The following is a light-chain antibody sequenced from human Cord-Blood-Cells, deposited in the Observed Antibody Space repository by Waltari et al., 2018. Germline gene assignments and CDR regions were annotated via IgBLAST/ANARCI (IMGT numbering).Light chain of an antibody. Sequence: QSVLTQPPSASGTPGQRVTISCSGSSSTLGSHYVYWYQQPPGTAPKPLIYRNNQRPSGVPDRFSGSKSGTSASLAISGLRSEDEADYYCAAWDDSLSGWVFGGGTKLTVL. V-gene: IGLV1-47*01. J-gene: IGLJ3*02. CDR3: AAWDDSLSGWV. CDR2: RNN. CDR1: SSTLGSHY.